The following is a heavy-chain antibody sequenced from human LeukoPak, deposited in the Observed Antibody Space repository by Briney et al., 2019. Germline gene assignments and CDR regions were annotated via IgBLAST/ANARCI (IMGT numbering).Heavy chain of an antibody. CDR1: GFAFSAYG. V-gene: IGHV3-30*03. CDR2: ISHDGSNK. J-gene: IGHJ3*02. CDR3: ARDHLPTYYYDSSGPEDGAFDI. D-gene: IGHD3-22*01. Sequence: GGSLRLSCAASGFAFSAYGMHWVRQAPGKGLEWVAVISHDGSNKYYADSVQGRFTISRDNSKNTQYLQMNSLRAEDTAVYYCARDHLPTYYYDSSGPEDGAFDIWGQGTMVTVSS.